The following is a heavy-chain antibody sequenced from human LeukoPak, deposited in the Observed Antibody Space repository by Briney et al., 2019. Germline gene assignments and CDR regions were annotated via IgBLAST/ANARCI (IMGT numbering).Heavy chain of an antibody. Sequence: ASXKVSCKASGGTFISYAISWVRQAPGQGLEWRGRIIPIFGTGNYEQKFQGRVTITTDESTSTAYMELSRLRAEDTAVYYCARETLGSSGYDDPFDYWGQGTLVTVSS. CDR3: ARETLGSSGYDDPFDY. V-gene: IGHV1-69*05. D-gene: IGHD3-22*01. J-gene: IGHJ4*02. CDR1: GGTFISYA. CDR2: IIPIFGTG.